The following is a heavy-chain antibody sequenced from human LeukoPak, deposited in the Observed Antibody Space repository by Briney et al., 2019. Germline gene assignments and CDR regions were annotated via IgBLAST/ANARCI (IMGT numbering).Heavy chain of an antibody. CDR1: GVTFSSYW. D-gene: IGHD6-19*01. CDR2: IKKDGSEK. Sequence: GGSLTLSCAASGVTFSSYWWGWVRQAPGKGLEWVANIKKDGSEKYYVDSVKGRFTISRDNAKNSLSLQMHSLRAEDTAVYYCVRYSSGYAYWGQGTLVSVSS. J-gene: IGHJ4*02. V-gene: IGHV3-7*05. CDR3: VRYSSGYAY.